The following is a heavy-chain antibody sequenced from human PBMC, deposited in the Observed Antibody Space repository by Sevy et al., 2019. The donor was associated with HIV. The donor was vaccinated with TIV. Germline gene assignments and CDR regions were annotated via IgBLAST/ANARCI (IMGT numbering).Heavy chain of an antibody. V-gene: IGHV3-53*01. D-gene: IGHD3-10*01. Sequence: GGSLRLSCAASGFTVSSIYMSWVRQAPGKGLEWVSVIYSGGSTYYADSVKGRFTISRDNSKNTLYLPMNSLKAEDTAGYYCARGLNMVRGVIGYWGQGTLVTVSS. CDR1: GFTVSSIY. J-gene: IGHJ4*02. CDR3: ARGLNMVRGVIGY. CDR2: IYSGGST.